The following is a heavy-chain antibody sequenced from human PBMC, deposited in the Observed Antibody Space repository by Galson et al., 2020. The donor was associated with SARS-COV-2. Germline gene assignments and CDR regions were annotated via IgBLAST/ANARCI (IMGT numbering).Heavy chain of an antibody. D-gene: IGHD2-2*01. CDR1: GGSFSGYY. V-gene: IGHV4-34*01. J-gene: IGHJ4*02. CDR3: ARGRYCSSTSCHPIDY. CDR2: INHSGST. Sequence: SETLSLTCAVYGGSFSGYYWSWIRQPPGKGLEWIGEINHSGSTNYNPSLKSRVTISVDTSKNQFSLKLSSVTAADTAVYYCARGRYCSSTSCHPIDYWGQGTLVTVSS.